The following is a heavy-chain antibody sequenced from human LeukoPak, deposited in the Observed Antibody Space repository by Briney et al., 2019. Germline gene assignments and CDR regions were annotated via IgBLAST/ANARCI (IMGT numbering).Heavy chain of an antibody. V-gene: IGHV4-59*01. Sequence: SETLSLTCTVSGGSISSYYWSWIRQPPGKGLEWIGYIYYSGSTNYNPSLKSRVTISVDTSKNQFSLKLSSVTAADTAVYYCARGWGYFDYWGQGTLVTVSS. J-gene: IGHJ4*02. CDR1: GGSISSYY. CDR3: ARGWGYFDY. CDR2: IYYSGST. D-gene: IGHD7-27*01.